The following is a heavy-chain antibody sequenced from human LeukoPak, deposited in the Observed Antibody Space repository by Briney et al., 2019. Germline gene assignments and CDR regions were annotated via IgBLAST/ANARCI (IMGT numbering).Heavy chain of an antibody. CDR3: ARIRRGWIDY. Sequence: SGPALVKPTQPLTLTCTFSGFSRSTSGMCVSWIRQPPEKALEWLARIDWDDDKYYSTSLKTRLTISKDTSKNQVVLTMTNMDPVDTATYYCARIRRGWIDYWGQGTLVTVSS. CDR1: GFSRSTSGMC. CDR2: IDWDDDK. V-gene: IGHV2-70*11. J-gene: IGHJ4*02. D-gene: IGHD3-10*01.